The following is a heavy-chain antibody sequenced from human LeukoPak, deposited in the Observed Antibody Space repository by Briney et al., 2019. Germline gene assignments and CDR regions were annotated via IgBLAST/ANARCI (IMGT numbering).Heavy chain of an antibody. D-gene: IGHD3-10*01. Sequence: GGSLRLSCAASGFTFSSYSMNWVRQAPGKGLEWVSSISSSSSYIYYADSVKGRFTISRDNAKNSLYLQMSSLRAEDTAVYYCARDLPDLWFGESPPNFDYWGQGTLVTVSS. CDR2: ISSSSSYI. CDR1: GFTFSSYS. CDR3: ARDLPDLWFGESPPNFDY. V-gene: IGHV3-21*01. J-gene: IGHJ4*02.